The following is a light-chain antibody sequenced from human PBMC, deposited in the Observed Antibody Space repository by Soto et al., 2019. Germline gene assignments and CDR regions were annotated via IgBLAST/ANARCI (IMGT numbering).Light chain of an antibody. Sequence: DIQMTQSPSTLSASVGDRVTITCRASQSISSWLAWYQQKPGKAPKLLIYKASNLESGVPSRFSGSGSGTEFTLTISSLQPDDFATYYCQHYNDYSRTFGQGTKVEIK. J-gene: IGKJ1*01. CDR1: QSISSW. CDR2: KAS. CDR3: QHYNDYSRT. V-gene: IGKV1-5*03.